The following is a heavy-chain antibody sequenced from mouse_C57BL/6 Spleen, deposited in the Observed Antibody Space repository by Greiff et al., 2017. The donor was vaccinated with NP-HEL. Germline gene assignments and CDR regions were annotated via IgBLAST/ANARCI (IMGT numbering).Heavy chain of an antibody. Sequence: VQLKESGPGLVAPSQSLSITCTVSGFSLTSYAISWVRQPPGKGLEWLGVIWTGGGTNYNSALKSRLSISKDNSKSPVFLKMNSLQTDDTARYYCASNQRSDDYERGYYALDYWGQGASVTVSS. V-gene: IGHV2-9-1*01. CDR2: IWTGGGT. J-gene: IGHJ4*01. CDR1: GFSLTSYA. D-gene: IGHD2-4*01. CDR3: ASNQRSDDYERGYYALDY.